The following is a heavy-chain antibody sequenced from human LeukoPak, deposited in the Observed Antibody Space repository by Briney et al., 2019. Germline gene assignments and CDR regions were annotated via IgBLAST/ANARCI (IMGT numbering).Heavy chain of an antibody. CDR2: INHSGST. V-gene: IGHV4-34*01. CDR1: GGSFGGYY. Sequence: SETLSLTCAVYGGSFGGYYWSWIRQPPGKGLEWIGEINHSGSTNYHPSLKSRVTISVDMSKNQFSLKLSSVTAADMAVYYCARGHGYSRALYYFDYWGQGTLVTVSS. D-gene: IGHD6-13*01. J-gene: IGHJ4*02. CDR3: ARGHGYSRALYYFDY.